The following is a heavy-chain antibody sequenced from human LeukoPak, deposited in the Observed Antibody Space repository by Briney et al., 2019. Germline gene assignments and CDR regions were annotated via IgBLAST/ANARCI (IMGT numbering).Heavy chain of an antibody. J-gene: IGHJ5*02. Sequence: SQTLSLTCTVSGGSISSGGYYWSWIRQHPGKGLEWIGYIYYSGSTYYNPSLKSRVTISVDTSKNQFSLKLSSVTAADTAVYYCARGLAAHNWFDPWGQGTLVTVSS. V-gene: IGHV4-31*03. D-gene: IGHD2-15*01. CDR1: GGSISSGGYY. CDR3: ARGLAAHNWFDP. CDR2: IYYSGST.